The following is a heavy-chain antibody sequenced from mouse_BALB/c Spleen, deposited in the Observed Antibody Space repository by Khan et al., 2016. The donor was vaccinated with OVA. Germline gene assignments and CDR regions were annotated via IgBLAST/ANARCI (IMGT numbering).Heavy chain of an antibody. V-gene: IGHV1-54*01. D-gene: IGHD3-2*02. CDR2: INPGSGGT. CDR3: SRSGYGFGAY. CDR1: GYAFTDYL. J-gene: IGHJ3*01. Sequence: QVQLKESGAELVRPGTSVKVSCKASGYAFTDYLIEWLKQRPGQGLEWIGVINPGSGGTHYNEEFMDRATLTADQSSRTDYMRLSSLTSDDSAVYFCSRSGYGFGAYWGPGTLVTVSA.